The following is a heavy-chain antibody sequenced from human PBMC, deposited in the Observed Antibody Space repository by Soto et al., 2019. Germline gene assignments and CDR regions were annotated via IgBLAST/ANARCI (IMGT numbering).Heavy chain of an antibody. Sequence: GGSLRLSCAASGFTFSSYEMNWVRQAPGKGLEWVSYISSSGSTIYYADSVKGRFTISRDNAKNSLYLQMNSLRAEDTAVYYCARGRILYDSSGYYPYWGQGTLVTVS. D-gene: IGHD3-22*01. CDR2: ISSSGSTI. CDR3: ARGRILYDSSGYYPY. J-gene: IGHJ4*02. V-gene: IGHV3-48*03. CDR1: GFTFSSYE.